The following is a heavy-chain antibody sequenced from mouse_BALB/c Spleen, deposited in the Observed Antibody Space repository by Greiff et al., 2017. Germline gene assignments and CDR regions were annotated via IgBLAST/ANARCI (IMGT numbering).Heavy chain of an antibody. D-gene: IGHD2-4*01. CDR3: ARRAGDYDGDYFDY. V-gene: IGHV5-9-3*01. J-gene: IGHJ2*01. CDR1: GFTFSSYA. CDR2: ISSGGSYT. Sequence: EVHLVESGGGLVKPGGSLKLSCAASGFTFSSYAMSWVRQTPEKRLEWVATISSGGSYTYYPDSVKGRFTISRDNAKNTLYLQMSSLRSEDTAMYYCARRAGDYDGDYFDYWGQGTTLTVSS.